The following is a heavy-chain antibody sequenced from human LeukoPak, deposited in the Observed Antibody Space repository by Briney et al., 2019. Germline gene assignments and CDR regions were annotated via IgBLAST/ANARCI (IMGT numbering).Heavy chain of an antibody. J-gene: IGHJ5*02. V-gene: IGHV4-4*07. CDR3: ARHRTQNWFDP. CDR1: GGSISSYY. Sequence: SQTLSLTCTVSGGSISSYYWSWIRQPAGKGLEWIGRIYTSGSTNYNPSLKSRVTISVDTSKNQFSLKLSSVTAADTAVYYCARHRTQNWFDPWGQGTLVTVSS. CDR2: IYTSGST.